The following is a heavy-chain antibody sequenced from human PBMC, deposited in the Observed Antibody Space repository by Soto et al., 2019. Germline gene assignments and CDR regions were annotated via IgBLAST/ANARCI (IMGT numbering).Heavy chain of an antibody. V-gene: IGHV1-46*03. Sequence: AAGKVSCKASGCTFTSYYMHWVRQAPGQGLEWMGIINPSGGSTSYAQKFQGRVTMTRDTSTSTVYMELSSLRSEDTAVYYCARDQVLGYSYGYRYYYYMEVWGKGTTVTVS. CDR3: ARDQVLGYSYGYRYYYYMEV. CDR2: INPSGGST. D-gene: IGHD5-18*01. CDR1: GCTFTSYY. J-gene: IGHJ6*03.